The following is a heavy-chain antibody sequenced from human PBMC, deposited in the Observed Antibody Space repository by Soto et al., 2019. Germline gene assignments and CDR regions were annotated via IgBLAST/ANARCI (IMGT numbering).Heavy chain of an antibody. CDR1: GASITYGAYS. J-gene: IGHJ4*02. CDR3: ARGGGFDSFDY. CDR2: INHLETT. D-gene: IGHD3-10*01. Sequence: SETLSLTCTVSGASITYGAYSWSWIRQTPGKGLEWIGYINHLETTFYNPSFESRLTLSIDRTKNQFSLNLKSMSAADRAVYFCARGGGFDSFDYWGQGILVTISS. V-gene: IGHV4-30-2*01.